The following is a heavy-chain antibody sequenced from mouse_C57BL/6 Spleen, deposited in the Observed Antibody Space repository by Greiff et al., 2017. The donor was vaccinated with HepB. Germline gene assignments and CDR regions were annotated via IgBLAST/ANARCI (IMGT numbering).Heavy chain of an antibody. D-gene: IGHD1-1*01. Sequence: QVHVKQSGAELVRPGASVTLSCKASGYTFTDYEMHWVKQTPVHGLEWIGAIDPETGGTAYNQKFKGKAILTADKSSSTAYMELRSLTSEDSAVYYCTRRTVVATKGFDYWGQGTTLTVSS. J-gene: IGHJ2*01. CDR1: GYTFTDYE. V-gene: IGHV1-15*01. CDR3: TRRTVVATKGFDY. CDR2: IDPETGGT.